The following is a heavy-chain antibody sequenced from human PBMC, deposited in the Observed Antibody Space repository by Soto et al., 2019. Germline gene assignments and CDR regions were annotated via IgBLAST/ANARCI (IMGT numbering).Heavy chain of an antibody. CDR3: SNGGHYSLFYI. D-gene: IGHD2-21*01. J-gene: IGHJ3*02. CDR1: GLPFSSYA. V-gene: IGHV3-23*01. Sequence: GYLRLSWVASGLPFSSYAMSWVRQTPGKGLEWVSGISGSGGRTYYADSVKGRFTISRDNSNNTLSLQMHILRVEDTAVYFCSNGGHYSLFYIWGQGTIVTVSS. CDR2: ISGSGGRT.